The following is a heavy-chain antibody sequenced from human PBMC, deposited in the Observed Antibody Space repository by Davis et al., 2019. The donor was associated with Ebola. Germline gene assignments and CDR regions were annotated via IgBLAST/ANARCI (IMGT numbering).Heavy chain of an antibody. CDR1: GYTFSGYY. Sequence: AASVKVSCKTSGYTFSGYYIYWVRQAPRQGLEWMGRINPNSGATNYAQNFQGRVTMTRDTSITTAYMELSSLGSDDTAVYYCARGYDSSGYRNWGQGTLVTVSS. CDR3: ARGYDSSGYRN. D-gene: IGHD3-22*01. J-gene: IGHJ4*02. V-gene: IGHV1-2*06. CDR2: INPNSGAT.